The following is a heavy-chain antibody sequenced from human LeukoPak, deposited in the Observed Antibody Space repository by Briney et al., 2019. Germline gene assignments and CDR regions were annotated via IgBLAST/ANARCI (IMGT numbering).Heavy chain of an antibody. CDR3: AMSSSGWYDFDY. CDR1: GDTFSSYA. V-gene: IGHV1-2*02. Sequence: ASVKVSCKTSGDTFSSYAISWVRQAPGQGLEWMGWINPNSGGTNYAQKFQGRVTMTRDTSISTAYMELSRLRSDDTAVYYCAMSSSGWYDFDYWGQGTLVTVSP. D-gene: IGHD6-13*01. J-gene: IGHJ4*02. CDR2: INPNSGGT.